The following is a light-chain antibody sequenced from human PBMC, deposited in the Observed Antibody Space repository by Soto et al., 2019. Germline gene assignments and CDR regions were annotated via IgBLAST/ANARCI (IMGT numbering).Light chain of an antibody. Sequence: QSLLTQPPSVSAAPGQKFTISCSGSSSNIGGNSVSWYQQLPGTAPKLLIYDDNKRPSGIPDRFSGSKYGTSATLGITGFQTGDEADYYCGSWDSSLSAYVFGTGTKVTVL. CDR3: GSWDSSLSAYV. V-gene: IGLV1-51*01. J-gene: IGLJ1*01. CDR1: SSNIGGNS. CDR2: DDN.